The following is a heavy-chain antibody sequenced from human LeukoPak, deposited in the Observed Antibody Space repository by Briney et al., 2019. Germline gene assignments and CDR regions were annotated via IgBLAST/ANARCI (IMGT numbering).Heavy chain of an antibody. V-gene: IGHV3-21*01. J-gene: IGHJ6*03. CDR2: ISSSSSYI. D-gene: IGHD2-2*01. Sequence: GGSLRLSCAASGFTFSSYSVNWVRQAPGKGLEWVSSISSSSSYIYYADSVKGRFTISRDNAKNSLYLQMNSLRAEDTAVYYCARDFGSKVYCSSTSCVANYMDVWGKGTTVTVSS. CDR1: GFTFSSYS. CDR3: ARDFGSKVYCSSTSCVANYMDV.